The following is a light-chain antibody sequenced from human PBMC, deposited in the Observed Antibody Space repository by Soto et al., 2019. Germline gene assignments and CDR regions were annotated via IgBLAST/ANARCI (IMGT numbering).Light chain of an antibody. CDR1: SSDVGGYNY. Sequence: QPVLTQPASVSGSPGQSITISCTGTSSDVGGYNYVSWYQQHPGKAPKLMIYEVSNRPSGVSNRFSGSKSGNTASLTNSGLQAEDEADYYCSSYTSSSLPVFGGGTKLTVL. V-gene: IGLV2-14*01. J-gene: IGLJ2*01. CDR2: EVS. CDR3: SSYTSSSLPV.